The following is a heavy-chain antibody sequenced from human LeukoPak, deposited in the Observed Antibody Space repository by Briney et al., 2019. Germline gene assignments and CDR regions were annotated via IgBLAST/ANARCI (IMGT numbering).Heavy chain of an antibody. D-gene: IGHD2-2*01. J-gene: IGHJ4*02. V-gene: IGHV3-21*01. Sequence: PGGSLRLSCAASGFTFSTYSMNWVRQAPGKGLEWVSSISISSSSIYYADSMKGRFTISRDNAKNSLYLQMNSLRAEDTAVYYCARVQRGYCSSTSCYYFDFWGQGTLVTVSS. CDR1: GFTFSTYS. CDR3: ARVQRGYCSSTSCYYFDF. CDR2: ISISSSSI.